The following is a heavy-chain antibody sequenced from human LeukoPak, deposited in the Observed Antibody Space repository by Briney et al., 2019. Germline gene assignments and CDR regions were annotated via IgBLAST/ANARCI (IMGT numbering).Heavy chain of an antibody. CDR3: ARTVPAATPFDY. CDR1: GFTFSSYS. D-gene: IGHD2-2*01. V-gene: IGHV3-21*01. CDR2: ISSSSSYI. J-gene: IGHJ4*02. Sequence: GGSLRLSCAASGFTFSSYSMNWVRQAPGKGLEWVSSISSSSSYIYYADSVKGRSTISRDNAKNSLYLQMNSLRAEDTAVYYCARTVPAATPFDYWGQGTLVTVSS.